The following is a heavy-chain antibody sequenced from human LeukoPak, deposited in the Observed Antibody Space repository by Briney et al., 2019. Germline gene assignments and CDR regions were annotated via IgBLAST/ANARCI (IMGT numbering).Heavy chain of an antibody. D-gene: IGHD6-19*01. Sequence: GGSLRLSCAASGFTFDDYAMHWVRQAPGKGLEWVSGISWNSASIGYADSVKGRFTISRDNSKNTLFLQLNSLRAEDTAVYYCAKDSGAYNSGLDYWGKGTTVTISS. J-gene: IGHJ6*04. CDR3: AKDSGAYNSGLDY. CDR1: GFTFDDYA. CDR2: ISWNSASI. V-gene: IGHV3-9*01.